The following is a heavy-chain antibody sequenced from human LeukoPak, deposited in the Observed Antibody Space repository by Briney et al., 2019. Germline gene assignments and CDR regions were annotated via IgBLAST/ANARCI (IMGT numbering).Heavy chain of an antibody. V-gene: IGHV3-21*06. CDR3: ARGSGTTLDY. CDR2: SNNI. D-gene: IGHD1-7*01. Sequence: SNNIQYADSVKGRFTISRDNAKNSLYLQMSSLRDEDTAVYFCARGSGTTLDYWGQGTLVTVSS. J-gene: IGHJ4*02.